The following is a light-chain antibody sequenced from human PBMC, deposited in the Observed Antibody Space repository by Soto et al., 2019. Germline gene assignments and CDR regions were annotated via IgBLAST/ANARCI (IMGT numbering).Light chain of an antibody. CDR2: EGS. CDR3: SSYASSTTPYV. Sequence: QSALTQPASVSGSPGQSITISCTGTSSDVGSYNLVSWYQQHPGKAPKLMIYEGSKRPSGISNRFSGSKSGNTASLTISGLQAEDEADYYGSSYASSTTPYVFGPGTKLTVL. V-gene: IGLV2-14*02. CDR1: SSDVGSYNL. J-gene: IGLJ1*01.